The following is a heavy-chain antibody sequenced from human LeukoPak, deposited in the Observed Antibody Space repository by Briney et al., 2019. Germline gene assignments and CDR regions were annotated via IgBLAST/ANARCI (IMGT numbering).Heavy chain of an antibody. J-gene: IGHJ6*03. V-gene: IGHV6-1*01. CDR1: GDSVSSNSAA. CDR3: ARERGYCSGGSCYSSYYYYYMDV. CDR2: TYYRSKWYN. Sequence: SQTLSLTCAISGDSVSSNSAAWNWIRQSPSRGLEWLGRTYYRSKWYNDYAVSVKSRITINPDTSKNQFSLQLNSVTPEDTAVYYCARERGYCSGGSCYSSYYYYYMDVWGKGTTVTVSS. D-gene: IGHD2-15*01.